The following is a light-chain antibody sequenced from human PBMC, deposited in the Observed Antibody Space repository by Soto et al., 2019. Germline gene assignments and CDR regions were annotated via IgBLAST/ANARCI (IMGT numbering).Light chain of an antibody. CDR3: QQYNTYPIS. CDR1: QSISSW. Sequence: DIQMTQSPSTLSASVGDKVTFTCRASQSISSWLAWYQQKPGKAPKLVIYDASSLESGVPSRFSGSGSGTEFTLTISSLQPDDFATFYCQQYNTYPISFGQGTRLEIK. V-gene: IGKV1-5*01. J-gene: IGKJ5*01. CDR2: DAS.